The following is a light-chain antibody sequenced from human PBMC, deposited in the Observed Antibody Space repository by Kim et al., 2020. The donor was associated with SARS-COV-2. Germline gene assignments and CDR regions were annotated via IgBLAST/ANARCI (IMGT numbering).Light chain of an antibody. CDR3: NSRDSSGNHVV. CDR2: GKN. V-gene: IGLV3-19*01. J-gene: IGLJ2*01. CDR1: SLRSYY. Sequence: SSELTQDSAVSVALGQTVRITCQGDSLRSYYVSWYQQKPGQAPVLVIYGKNNRPSGIPDRFSGSSSGNTASLPITGAQAEDEADYYCNSRDSSGNHVVFG.